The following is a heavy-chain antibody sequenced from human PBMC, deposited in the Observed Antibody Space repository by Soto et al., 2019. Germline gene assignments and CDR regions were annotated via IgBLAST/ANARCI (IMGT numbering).Heavy chain of an antibody. J-gene: IGHJ5*02. D-gene: IGHD6-25*01. CDR1: GGSFSGYY. CDR3: ARRSAAGP. CDR2: INHSGST. Sequence: QVQLQQWGAGLLKPSETLSLTCAVYGGSFSGYYWSWIRQPPGKGLEWIGEINHSGSTNYNPSLKSRVPIPVTTSKNQFSLKLSSVTAAATAVYYCARRSAAGPWGQGTLVTVSS. V-gene: IGHV4-34*01.